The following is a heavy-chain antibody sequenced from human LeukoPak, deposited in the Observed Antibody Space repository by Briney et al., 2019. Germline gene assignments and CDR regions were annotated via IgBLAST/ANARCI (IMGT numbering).Heavy chain of an antibody. J-gene: IGHJ6*02. CDR3: AREDIVVDEYYYGMDV. CDR2: IYHSGST. CDR1: GGSISSSNW. D-gene: IGHD2-2*01. Sequence: SETLSLTCAVSGGSISSSNWWSWVRQPPGKGLEWIGEIYHSGSTNYNPSLKSRVTISVDTSKNQFSLKLSSVTAADTAVYYCAREDIVVDEYYYGMDVWGQGTTVTVSS. V-gene: IGHV4-4*02.